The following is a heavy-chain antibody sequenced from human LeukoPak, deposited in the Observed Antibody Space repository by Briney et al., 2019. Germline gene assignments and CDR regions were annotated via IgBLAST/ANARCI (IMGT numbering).Heavy chain of an antibody. V-gene: IGHV3-74*01. CDR1: GFTFSSYW. CDR3: ARAPSEIGGYYPEYFRH. CDR2: IKGDGNT. J-gene: IGHJ1*01. D-gene: IGHD3-22*01. Sequence: QPGGSLRLSCAASGFTFSSYWMHWVRQAPGEGLVWVSRIKGDGNTNYADSVKGRFTISRDNAKNTVSLQMNSLRAEDTGVYYCARAPSEIGGYYPEYFRHWGQGTLVTVSS.